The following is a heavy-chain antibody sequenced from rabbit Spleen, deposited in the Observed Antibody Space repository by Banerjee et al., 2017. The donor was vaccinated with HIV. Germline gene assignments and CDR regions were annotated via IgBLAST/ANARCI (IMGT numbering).Heavy chain of an antibody. CDR1: GFGFSSYY. CDR2: IDPVFGTT. J-gene: IGHJ4*01. D-gene: IGHD8-1*01. V-gene: IGHV1S7*01. CDR3: ARDGAGGSYFNL. Sequence: QLKESGGGLVQPGGSLKLSCKASGFGFSSYYMNWVRQAPGKGLEWIGYIDPVFGTTYYATWVNGRVSISSHNAQNTLYLQLNSLTAADTATYFCARDGAGGSYFNLWGPGTLVTVS.